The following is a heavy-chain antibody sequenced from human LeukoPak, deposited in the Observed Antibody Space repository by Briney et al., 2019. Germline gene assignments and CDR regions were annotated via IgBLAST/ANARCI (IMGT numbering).Heavy chain of an antibody. Sequence: ASVKASCKASGYTLTSYAVNWVRQAPGQGLEWMGWINTNTGNPTYAQGFTGRFVFSLDTSVSTAYLQISSLKAEDTAVYYCARSAPTNYFDYWGQGTLVTVSS. CDR3: ARSAPTNYFDY. CDR2: INTNTGNP. J-gene: IGHJ4*02. D-gene: IGHD1-1*01. V-gene: IGHV7-4-1*02. CDR1: GYTLTSYA.